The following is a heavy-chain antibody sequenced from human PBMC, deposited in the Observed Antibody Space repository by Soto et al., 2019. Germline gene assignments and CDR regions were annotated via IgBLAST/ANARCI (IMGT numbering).Heavy chain of an antibody. CDR1: GFTFSSYA. V-gene: IGHV3-30-3*01. D-gene: IGHD3-3*01. CDR3: ARAAYDFWSGSKPNWFDP. Sequence: GGSLRLSCAASGFTFSSYAMHWVRQAPGKGLEWVAVISYDGSNKYYADSVKGRFTISRDNSKNTLYLQMNSLRAEDTAVYYCARAAYDFWSGSKPNWFDPWGQGTLVTVSS. J-gene: IGHJ5*02. CDR2: ISYDGSNK.